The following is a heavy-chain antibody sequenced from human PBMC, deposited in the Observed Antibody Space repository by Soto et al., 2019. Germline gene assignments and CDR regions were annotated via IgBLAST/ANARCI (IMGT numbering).Heavy chain of an antibody. Sequence: GGSLRLSCAASGFTFSSYAMNWVRQAPGRGPEWVSGISGSGTNTYYADSVKGRFTISRDNSKKTLYLEMNSLRAEDTAVYYCAKGNSVVPTRFDFWGQGTQVTVSS. J-gene: IGHJ4*02. D-gene: IGHD1-26*01. V-gene: IGHV3-23*01. CDR3: AKGNSVVPTRFDF. CDR1: GFTFSSYA. CDR2: ISGSGTNT.